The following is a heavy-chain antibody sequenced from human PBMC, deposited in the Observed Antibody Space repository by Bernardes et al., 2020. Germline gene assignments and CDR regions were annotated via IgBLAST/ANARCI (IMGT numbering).Heavy chain of an antibody. CDR1: GFTVSSNY. J-gene: IGHJ2*01. V-gene: IGHV3-53*01. D-gene: IGHD6-19*01. CDR3: ARDGVDSSGWYWYFDL. CDR2: IYSGGST. Sequence: GGSLRLSCAASGFTVSSNYMSWVRQAPGKGLEWVSVIYSGGSTYYADSVKGRFTISRDNSKNTLYLQMNSLRAEDTAVYYCARDGVDSSGWYWYFDLWGRGTLVTVSS.